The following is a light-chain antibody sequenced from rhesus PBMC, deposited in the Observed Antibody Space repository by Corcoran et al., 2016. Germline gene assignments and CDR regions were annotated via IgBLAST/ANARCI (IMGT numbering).Light chain of an antibody. J-gene: IGKJ2*01. V-gene: IGKV1-25*01. CDR1: QDITND. CDR2: ESY. CDR3: QHYNNIPHS. Sequence: DIQMTQSPSSLSASVGDRVTITCRESQDITNDLAWYQQKPWKSPKLLIYESYSLQGTIPSRFSGSGSVTDLTLTISSLQPEEFATYYCQHYNNIPHSFGQGTKVEIK.